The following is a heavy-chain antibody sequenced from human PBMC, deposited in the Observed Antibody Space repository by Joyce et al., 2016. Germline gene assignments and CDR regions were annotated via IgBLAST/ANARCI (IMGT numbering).Heavy chain of an antibody. D-gene: IGHD2-8*01. CDR3: ARDVVLKMVYPYGMDV. CDR2: IWFDGSNQ. CDR1: GFNFRNYG. V-gene: IGHV3-33*01. Sequence: QVQLVESGGGVVQPGRSLRLSCEASGFNFRNYGMYWVRQAPGKGLEWAAAIWFDGSNQYDTNSVKGRFTISRDNSKNTLYLQMNSLRADDTAVYYCARDVVLKMVYPYGMDVWGQGTTVIVSS. J-gene: IGHJ6*02.